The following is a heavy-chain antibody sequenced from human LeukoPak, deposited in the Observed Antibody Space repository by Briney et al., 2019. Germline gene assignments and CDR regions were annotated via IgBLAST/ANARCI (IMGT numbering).Heavy chain of an antibody. CDR2: ISSSSSYI. CDR3: ARAHYYYDSSGYYHGLLDY. J-gene: IGHJ4*02. D-gene: IGHD3-22*01. Sequence: GGSLRLSCAASGFTFSSYSMNWVRQAPGKGLEWVSFISSSSSYIYYADSMKGRFTISRDNAKNSLYLQMNSLRAEDTAVYYCARAHYYYDSSGYYHGLLDYWGQGTLVTVSS. V-gene: IGHV3-21*01. CDR1: GFTFSSYS.